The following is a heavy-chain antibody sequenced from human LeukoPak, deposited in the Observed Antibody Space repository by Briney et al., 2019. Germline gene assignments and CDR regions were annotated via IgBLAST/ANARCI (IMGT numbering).Heavy chain of an antibody. CDR2: ISSSSSTI. D-gene: IGHD2-2*01. Sequence: GGSLRLSCAASGFTFSRYGMNWVRQAPGKGLEWVSYISSSSSTIYYADSVKGRFTISRDNAKNSLYLQMNSLRAEDTAVYYCARESRIVVVPAAIDWFDPWGQGTLVTVSS. J-gene: IGHJ5*02. CDR3: ARESRIVVVPAAIDWFDP. V-gene: IGHV3-48*04. CDR1: GFTFSRYG.